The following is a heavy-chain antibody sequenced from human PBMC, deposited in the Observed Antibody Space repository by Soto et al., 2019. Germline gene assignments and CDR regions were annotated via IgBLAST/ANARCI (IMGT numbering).Heavy chain of an antibody. Sequence: PSQTLSLTCAISGDSVSSNSAAWNWIRQSPSRGLEWLGRTYYRSKWYYDYAVSVKSRITINPDTSKNQFSLQLNSVTPEDTAVYYCARDDYTSGWYRFGPWGQGILVTVSS. CDR1: GDSVSSNSAA. V-gene: IGHV6-1*01. D-gene: IGHD6-19*01. J-gene: IGHJ5*02. CDR2: TYYRSKWYY. CDR3: ARDDYTSGWYRFGP.